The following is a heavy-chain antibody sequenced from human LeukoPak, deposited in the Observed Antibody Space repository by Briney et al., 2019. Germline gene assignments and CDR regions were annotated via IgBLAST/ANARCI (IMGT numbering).Heavy chain of an antibody. V-gene: IGHV1-2*02. CDR2: INPNSGGT. D-gene: IGHD6-13*01. Sequence: ASVKVSCKASGYTFTGYYMHWVRQAPGQGLEWMGWINPNSGGTNYAQKFQGRVTMTRDTSISTVYMELSRLRSDDTAVYYCARAGLGYSSSWDYYYYMDVWGKGTTVTVSS. CDR3: ARAGLGYSSSWDYYYYMDV. CDR1: GYTFTGYY. J-gene: IGHJ6*03.